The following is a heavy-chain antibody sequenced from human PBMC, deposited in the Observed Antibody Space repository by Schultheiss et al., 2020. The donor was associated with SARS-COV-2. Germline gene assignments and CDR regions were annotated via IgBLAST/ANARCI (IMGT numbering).Heavy chain of an antibody. V-gene: IGHV3-30*02. CDR3: ASRVATLD. J-gene: IGHJ4*02. CDR1: GFTFSTYG. CDR2: IRSDGSYK. D-gene: IGHD5-12*01. Sequence: GGSLRLSCEASGFTFSTYGMHWVRQAPGKGLEWVAFIRSDGSYKCYGDSVKGRFTISRDNSKNTLYLQMNSLRDDDTAVYYCASRVATLDLGQGTLVTVSS.